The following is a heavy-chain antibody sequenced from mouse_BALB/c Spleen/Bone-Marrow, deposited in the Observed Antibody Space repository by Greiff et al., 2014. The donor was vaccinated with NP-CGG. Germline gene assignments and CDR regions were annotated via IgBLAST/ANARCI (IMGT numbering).Heavy chain of an antibody. J-gene: IGHJ2*01. Sequence: QVTLKEPGAELVKPGASVKLSCKASGYTFTSYWMHWVKQRPGQGLEWIGEINPSNGRTNYNEKFKSKATLTVDKSSSTAYMQLSSLTSEDSAVYYCARCYYGNYFDYWGQGTTLTVSS. CDR2: INPSNGRT. CDR1: GYTFTSYW. D-gene: IGHD2-1*01. CDR3: ARCYYGNYFDY. V-gene: IGHV1S81*02.